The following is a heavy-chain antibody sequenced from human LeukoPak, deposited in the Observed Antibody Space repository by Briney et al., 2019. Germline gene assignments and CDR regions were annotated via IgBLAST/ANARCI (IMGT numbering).Heavy chain of an antibody. CDR2: ITSSSSTI. Sequence: AGSLTLSCAASGFTFNSYSMNWVRQAPGKGLEWVSYITSSSSTIQYADPVKGRFIISRDNAKSSLYLQMNSLRAEDTAGYYCARERIAAGGLIDYWGQGTLVTVSS. D-gene: IGHD6-13*01. J-gene: IGHJ4*02. V-gene: IGHV3-48*01. CDR1: GFTFNSYS. CDR3: ARERIAAGGLIDY.